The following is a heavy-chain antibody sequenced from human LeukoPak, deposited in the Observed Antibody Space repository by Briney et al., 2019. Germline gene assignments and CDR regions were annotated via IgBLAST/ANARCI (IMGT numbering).Heavy chain of an antibody. D-gene: IGHD1-14*01. V-gene: IGHV3-23*01. Sequence: GGSLRLSCAAPGFTFSNYAMTWVRQPPGKGQQRVPTKRGSAGSTYYADAVMGRFTISRDNSKSTLYLQMNSLRAEDTAVYYCAKYQEEVNRPSNRPIDYWGQGTLVTLSS. CDR3: AKYQEEVNRPSNRPIDY. J-gene: IGHJ4*02. CDR2: KRGSAGST. CDR1: GFTFSNYA.